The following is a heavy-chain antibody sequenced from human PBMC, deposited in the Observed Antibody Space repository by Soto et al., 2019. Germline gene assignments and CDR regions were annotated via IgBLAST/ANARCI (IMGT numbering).Heavy chain of an antibody. CDR1: GGTFSSYA. CDR2: IIPIFGTA. D-gene: IGHD5-18*01. V-gene: IGHV1-69*06. J-gene: IGHJ4*02. CDR3: ATGGGQMATAYFDY. Sequence: QVQLVQSGAEVKKPGSSLKVSCKASGGTFSSYAISWVRQAPGQGLEWMGGIIPIFGTANYAQKFQGRVTITADKSTSTAYMELSSLRSEDTAVYYCATGGGQMATAYFDYWGQGTLVTVSS.